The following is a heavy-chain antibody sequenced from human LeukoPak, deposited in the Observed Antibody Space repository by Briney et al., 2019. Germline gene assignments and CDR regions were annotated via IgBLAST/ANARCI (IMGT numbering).Heavy chain of an antibody. CDR1: GGSISRSSYY. V-gene: IGHV4-39*01. Sequence: SETLSLTCTVSGGSISRSSYYWGWIRQPPGKGLEWIGSIYYSGSTYYNPSLKSRVTISVDTSKNQFSLKLSSVTAADTAVYYCARQGPAAGTVESFDYWGQGTLVTVSS. CDR3: ARQGPAAGTVESFDY. D-gene: IGHD1-1*01. CDR2: IYYSGST. J-gene: IGHJ4*02.